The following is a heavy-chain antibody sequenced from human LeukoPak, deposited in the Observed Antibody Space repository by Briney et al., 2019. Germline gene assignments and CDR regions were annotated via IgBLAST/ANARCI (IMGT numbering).Heavy chain of an antibody. Sequence: ASVKVSCKASGGTFSSYAISWVRQAPGQGLEWMGRIIPILGIANYAQKFQGRVTITADKSTSTAYMELSSLRSEDTAVYYCARDQGVVVANWYFDLWGRGTLVTVSS. CDR2: IIPILGIA. J-gene: IGHJ2*01. V-gene: IGHV1-69*04. CDR3: ARDQGVVVANWYFDL. D-gene: IGHD2-15*01. CDR1: GGTFSSYA.